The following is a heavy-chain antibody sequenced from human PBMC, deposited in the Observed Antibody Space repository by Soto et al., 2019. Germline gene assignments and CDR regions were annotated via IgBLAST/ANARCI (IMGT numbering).Heavy chain of an antibody. CDR3: ARLFGGSRAFDY. D-gene: IGHD3-3*01. CDR2: ISSNGGST. V-gene: IGHV3-64*01. CDR1: GFTFSSYA. J-gene: IGHJ4*02. Sequence: GGSLRLSCAASGFTFSSYAMHWVRQAPGKGLEYVSAISSNGGSTYYANSVKGRFTISRDNSKNTLYLQMGSLRAEDMAVYYCARLFGGSRAFDYWGQGTLVTVSS.